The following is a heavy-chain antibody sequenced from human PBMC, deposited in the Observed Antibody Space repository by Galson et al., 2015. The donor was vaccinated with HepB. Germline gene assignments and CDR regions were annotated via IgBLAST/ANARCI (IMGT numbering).Heavy chain of an antibody. CDR2: ISGSGGST. CDR1: GFTFSSYA. V-gene: IGHV3-23*01. Sequence: SLRLSCAASGFTFSSYAMSWVRQAPGKGLEWVSAISGSGGSTYYADSVKGRFTISRDNSKNTLYLQMNSLRAGDTAVYYCAKARCVLPARTRCGFDPWGQGTLVTVSS. CDR3: AKARCVLPARTRCGFDP. D-gene: IGHD2-2*01. J-gene: IGHJ5*02.